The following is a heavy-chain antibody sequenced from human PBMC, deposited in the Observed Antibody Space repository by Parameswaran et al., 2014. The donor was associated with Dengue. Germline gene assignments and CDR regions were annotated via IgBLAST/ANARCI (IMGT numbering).Heavy chain of an antibody. D-gene: IGHD4-23*01. CDR3: ARSTVVTPGYYYYGMDV. CDR2: INWNGGST. V-gene: IGHV3-20*03. Sequence: VRQMPGKGLEWVSGINWNGGSTGYADSVKGRFTISRDNAKNSLYLQMNSLRAEDTALYYCARSTVVTPGYYYYGMDVWGQGTTVTVSS. J-gene: IGHJ6*02.